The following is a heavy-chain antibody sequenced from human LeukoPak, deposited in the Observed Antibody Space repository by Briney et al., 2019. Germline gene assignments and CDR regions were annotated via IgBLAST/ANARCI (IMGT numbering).Heavy chain of an antibody. CDR3: ARAPSEIGGYYPEYFRH. CDR2: IKGDGNT. J-gene: IGHJ1*01. CDR1: GFTFSSYW. D-gene: IGHD3-22*01. Sequence: GGSLRLSCAASGFTFSSYWMHWVRQAPGKGLVWVSRIKGDGNTNYADSVKGRFTISRDNAKNTVSLQMNSLRAEDSGVYYCARAPSEIGGYYPEYFRHWGQGTLVTVSS. V-gene: IGHV3-74*01.